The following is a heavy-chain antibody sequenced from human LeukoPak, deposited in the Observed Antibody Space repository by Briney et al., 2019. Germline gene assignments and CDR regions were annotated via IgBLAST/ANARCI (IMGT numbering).Heavy chain of an antibody. CDR1: GFTFSSYA. Sequence: PGGSLRPSCAASGFTFSSYAMNWVRQAPGKGLEWVSFISGSGDTTYYADSVKGRFTISRDKSKNTLYLQMNSLRAEDTAVYYCAKSRGESRGASNYWGQGTLVTVSS. D-gene: IGHD1-26*01. CDR2: ISGSGDTT. V-gene: IGHV3-23*01. J-gene: IGHJ4*02. CDR3: AKSRGESRGASNY.